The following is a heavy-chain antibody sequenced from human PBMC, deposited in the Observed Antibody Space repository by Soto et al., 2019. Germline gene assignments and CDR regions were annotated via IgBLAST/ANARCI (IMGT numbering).Heavy chain of an antibody. CDR3: VRDIR. V-gene: IGHV3-74*01. CDR1: RFTFRSSW. Sequence: EVQLVESGGGLVQPGGSLRLSCAASRFTFRSSWMYWVRQTPGKGPVWVSCINGDGSVIYYADSVKGRFTISRDNARDTLYLQMNSLTTEDSAVYYCVRDIRWGQGTLVSVSS. CDR2: INGDGSVI. J-gene: IGHJ4*02.